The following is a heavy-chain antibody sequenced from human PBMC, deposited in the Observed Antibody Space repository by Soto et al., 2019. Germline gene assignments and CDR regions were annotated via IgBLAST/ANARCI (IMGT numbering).Heavy chain of an antibody. Sequence: SETLSLTCTVSGGSISSSSYYWGWIRQPPGKGLEWIGSIYYSGSTYYNPSLKSRVTISVDTSKNQFSLKLSSVTAADTAVYYCARVGATMYYYYGMDVWGQVTPVTLSS. J-gene: IGHJ6*02. V-gene: IGHV4-39*01. CDR1: GGSISSSSYY. CDR2: IYYSGST. CDR3: ARVGATMYYYYGMDV. D-gene: IGHD1-26*01.